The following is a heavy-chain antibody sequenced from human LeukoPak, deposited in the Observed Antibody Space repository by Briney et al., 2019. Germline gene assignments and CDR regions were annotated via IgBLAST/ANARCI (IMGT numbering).Heavy chain of an antibody. J-gene: IGHJ4*02. D-gene: IGHD6-19*01. CDR1: GGSISSYY. V-gene: IGHV4-59*01. CDR3: ARGGGPTQWLVHGTFDY. CDR2: IYYSGST. Sequence: PAETLSLTCTVSGGSISSYYWSWTRQPPGKGLEWIAYIYYSGSTNYNPSLKSRVTISVDTSKNQISLKLSSVTAADTAVYYCARGGGPTQWLVHGTFDYWGQGTLVTVSS.